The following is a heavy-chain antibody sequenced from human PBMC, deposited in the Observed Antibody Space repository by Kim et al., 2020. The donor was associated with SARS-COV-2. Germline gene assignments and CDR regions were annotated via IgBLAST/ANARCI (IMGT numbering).Heavy chain of an antibody. J-gene: IGHJ4*02. V-gene: IGHV4-59*13. Sequence: SETLSLTCTVSGGSISSYYWSWIRQPPGKGLEWIGYIYYSGSTNYNPSLKSRVTISVDTSKNQFSLKLSSVTAADTAVYYCARTYGSGSYYISYFDYWGQGTLVTVSS. CDR3: ARTYGSGSYYISYFDY. CDR1: GGSISSYY. D-gene: IGHD3-10*01. CDR2: IYYSGST.